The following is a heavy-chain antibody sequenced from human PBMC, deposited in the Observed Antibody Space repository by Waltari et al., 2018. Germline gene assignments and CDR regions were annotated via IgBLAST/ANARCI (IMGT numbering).Heavy chain of an antibody. J-gene: IGHJ1*01. CDR2: IYHSGST. CDR3: ARLSEVLRFLEWFPEGAYFQH. Sequence: QVQLQESGPGLVKPSETLSLTCAVSGYSISSGYYWGWIRQPPGKGLGWIGSIYHSGSTYYTPSRKSRVTISVDTSKNQFSLKLSSVTAADTAVYYCARLSEVLRFLEWFPEGAYFQHWGQGTLVTVSS. CDR1: GYSISSGYY. V-gene: IGHV4-38-2*01. D-gene: IGHD3-3*01.